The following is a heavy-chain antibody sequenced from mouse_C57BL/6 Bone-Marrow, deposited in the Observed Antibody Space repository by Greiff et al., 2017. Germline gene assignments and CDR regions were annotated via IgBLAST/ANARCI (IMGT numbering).Heavy chain of an antibody. D-gene: IGHD2-2*01. J-gene: IGHJ3*01. CDR3: ARDGYDGAWFAY. Sequence: VQLQQPGAELVMPGASVKLSCKASGYTFTSYWMHWVKQRPGQGLEWIGEIDPSDSYTNYNQKFKGKSTLTVDKSSSTAYMQLSSRTSGDSAVYDCARDGYDGAWFAYWGQGTLVTVSA. V-gene: IGHV1-69*01. CDR1: GYTFTSYW. CDR2: IDPSDSYT.